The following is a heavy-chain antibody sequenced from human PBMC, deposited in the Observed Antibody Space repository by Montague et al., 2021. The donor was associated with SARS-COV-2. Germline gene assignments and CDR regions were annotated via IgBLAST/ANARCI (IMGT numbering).Heavy chain of an antibody. CDR3: AKLSGGSYLHYFEY. CDR1: GFTFRNYA. J-gene: IGHJ4*02. V-gene: IGHV3-23*01. CDR2: ISGNGDPDTT. Sequence: SLRLSCATSGFTFRNYAMTWVRQAPGKGLEWVSTISGNGDPDTTYYADSVKGRFTISRDISKNTLYLQMNSLRAEDTAVYYCAKLSGGSYLHYFEYWGQGTLVTVYS. D-gene: IGHD1-26*01.